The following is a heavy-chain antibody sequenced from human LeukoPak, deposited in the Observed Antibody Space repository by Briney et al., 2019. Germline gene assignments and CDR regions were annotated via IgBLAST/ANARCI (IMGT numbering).Heavy chain of an antibody. CDR1: GFTVSSNY. D-gene: IGHD6-19*01. J-gene: IGHJ5*02. CDR3: AKDWQWLVSWFDP. Sequence: GGSLRLSCAASGFTVSSNYMSWVRQAPGKGLEWVSAISGSGGSTYYADSVKGRFTISRDNSKNTLYLQMNSLRAEDTAVYYCAKDWQWLVSWFDPWGQGTLVTVSS. CDR2: ISGSGGST. V-gene: IGHV3-23*01.